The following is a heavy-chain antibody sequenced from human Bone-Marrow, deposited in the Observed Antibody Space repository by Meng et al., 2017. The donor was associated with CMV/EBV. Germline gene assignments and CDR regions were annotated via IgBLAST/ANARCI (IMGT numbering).Heavy chain of an antibody. CDR1: GFTFSSYA. CDR2: ISYDGSNK. D-gene: IGHD3-9*01. Sequence: GESLKISCAASGFTFSSYAMHWVRQAPGKGLEWVAVISYDGSNKYYADSVKGRFTISRDNSKNTLYLQMNSLRAEDTAVYYCAIGEDVLRYFDWLLNYFDYWGQGTLVTVSS. CDR3: AIGEDVLRYFDWLLNYFDY. J-gene: IGHJ4*02. V-gene: IGHV3-30-3*01.